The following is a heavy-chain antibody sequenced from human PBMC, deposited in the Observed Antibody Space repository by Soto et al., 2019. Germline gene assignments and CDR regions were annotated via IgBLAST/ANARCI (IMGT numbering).Heavy chain of an antibody. V-gene: IGHV3-21*01. D-gene: IGHD5-12*01. CDR1: GFTFSSYS. CDR2: ISSSSSYI. CDR3: ARDRPRGIWWLPTDYYYYYGMDV. J-gene: IGHJ6*02. Sequence: GGSLRLSCAASGFTFSSYSMNWVRQAPGKGLEWVSSISSSSSYIYYADSVKGRFTISRDNAKNSLYLQMNSLRAEDTAVYYCARDRPRGIWWLPTDYYYYYGMDVWGQGTTVTVSS.